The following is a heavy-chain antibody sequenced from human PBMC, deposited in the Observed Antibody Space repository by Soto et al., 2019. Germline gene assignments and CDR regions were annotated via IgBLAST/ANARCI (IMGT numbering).Heavy chain of an antibody. CDR3: AKAWELLPADY. D-gene: IGHD1-26*01. CDR1: GFTFSNYA. Sequence: PGESLQISCAASGFTFSNYAMSWIRQAPGKGLEWVSAISGSGGSTYYADSVKGRFTISRDNSKNTLYLQMNSLRAEDTAVYYCAKAWELLPADYWGQGTLVTVSS. CDR2: ISGSGGST. J-gene: IGHJ4*02. V-gene: IGHV3-23*01.